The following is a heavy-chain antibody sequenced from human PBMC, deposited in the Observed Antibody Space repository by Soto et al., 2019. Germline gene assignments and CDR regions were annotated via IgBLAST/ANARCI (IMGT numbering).Heavy chain of an antibody. CDR3: ARHGFYGDYSSNYFDP. D-gene: IGHD4-17*01. CDR2: IYPSDSDT. Sequence: RESLKISCKGSGYSFTNYWIAWVRQMPGKGLEYMGIIYPSDSDTRYSPSFQGQVTISADKSISTAYLQWSSLKASDTAIYYCARHGFYGDYSSNYFDPWGQGTLVTVSS. CDR1: GYSFTNYW. J-gene: IGHJ5*02. V-gene: IGHV5-51*01.